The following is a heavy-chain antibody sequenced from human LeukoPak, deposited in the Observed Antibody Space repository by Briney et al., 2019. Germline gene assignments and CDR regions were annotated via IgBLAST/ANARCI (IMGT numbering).Heavy chain of an antibody. J-gene: IGHJ4*02. Sequence: GRSLRLSCAASGFTFSSYAMHWVRQAPGKGLEWVAVISYDGSNKYYADSVKGRFTISRDNSKNTLYLQMNSLRAEDTAVYYCARDGHLYGSGSYYFDYWGQGTLVTVSS. CDR3: ARDGHLYGSGSYYFDY. D-gene: IGHD3-10*01. CDR2: ISYDGSNK. CDR1: GFTFSSYA. V-gene: IGHV3-30*04.